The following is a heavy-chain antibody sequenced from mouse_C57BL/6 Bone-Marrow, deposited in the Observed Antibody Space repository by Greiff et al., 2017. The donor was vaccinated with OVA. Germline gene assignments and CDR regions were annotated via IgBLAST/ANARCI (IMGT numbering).Heavy chain of an antibody. J-gene: IGHJ1*03. V-gene: IGHV1-50*01. CDR3: AREDFYWYFDV. Sequence: QVQLQQPGAELVKPGASVKLSCKASGYTFTSYWMQWVKQRPGQGLEWIGEIDPSDSYTNYNQKLKGKATLTVDTSSSTAYMQLSSLTSYDSAVYYCAREDFYWYFDVWGTGTTVTVSS. CDR2: IDPSDSYT. CDR1: GYTFTSYW.